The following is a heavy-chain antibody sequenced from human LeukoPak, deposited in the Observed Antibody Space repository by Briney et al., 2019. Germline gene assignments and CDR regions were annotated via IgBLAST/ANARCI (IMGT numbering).Heavy chain of an antibody. CDR1: GGSFSGYS. CDR2: INQSGST. CDR3: ARCDSGGWFFDS. D-gene: IGHD6-19*01. Sequence: SETLSLTCAVSGGSFSGYSWNWIRQPPGKGLEWIGEINQSGSTKYNPFLKSRVTMSIDTSKSQFSLRLNSMTAADTALYYCARCDSGGWFFDSWGQGALVTVSS. J-gene: IGHJ5*01. V-gene: IGHV4-34*01.